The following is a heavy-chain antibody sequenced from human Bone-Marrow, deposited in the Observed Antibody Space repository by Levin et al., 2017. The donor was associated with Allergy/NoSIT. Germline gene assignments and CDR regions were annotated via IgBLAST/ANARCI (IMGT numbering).Heavy chain of an antibody. CDR3: ARDLSGDGYNFDY. J-gene: IGHJ4*02. CDR1: GFTFSSYA. Sequence: SCAASGFTFSSYAMHWVRQAPGKGLEWVAVISYDGSNKYYADSVKGRFTISRDNSKNTLYLQMNSLRAEDTAVYYCARDLSGDGYNFDYWGQGTLVTVSS. V-gene: IGHV3-30*04. CDR2: ISYDGSNK. D-gene: IGHD5-24*01.